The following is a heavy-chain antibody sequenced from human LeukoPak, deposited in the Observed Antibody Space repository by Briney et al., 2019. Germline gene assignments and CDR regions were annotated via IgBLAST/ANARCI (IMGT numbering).Heavy chain of an antibody. CDR2: INAYNGNT. CDR1: GYTFTTYG. V-gene: IGHV1-18*01. Sequence: ASVKVSCKTSGYTFTTYGISWVRQAPGQGLEWMGWINAYNGNTIYAQKLQGRVTMTTDTSASTAYMELRSLRSDDTAVYYCARASDLDSFDYWGQGTLVTVSS. CDR3: ARASDLDSFDY. J-gene: IGHJ4*02.